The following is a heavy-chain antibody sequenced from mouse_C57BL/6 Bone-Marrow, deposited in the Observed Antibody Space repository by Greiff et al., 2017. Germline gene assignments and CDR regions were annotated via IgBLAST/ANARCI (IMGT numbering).Heavy chain of an antibody. CDR2: INYDGSST. D-gene: IGHD4-1*01. J-gene: IGHJ1*03. Sequence: EVKLMESEGGLVQPGSSMKLSCTASGFTFSDYYMAWVRQVPEKGLEWVANINYDGSSTYYLDSLKSRFIISRDNAKNILCLQMSSLKAEDTATYYCARDGNWDGDWYFDVWGTGTTVTVSS. V-gene: IGHV5-16*01. CDR3: ARDGNWDGDWYFDV. CDR1: GFTFSDYY.